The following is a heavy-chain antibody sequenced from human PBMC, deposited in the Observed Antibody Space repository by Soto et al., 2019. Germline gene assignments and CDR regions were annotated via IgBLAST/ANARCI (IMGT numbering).Heavy chain of an antibody. CDR2: IYYSGST. CDR3: ARLRLGMDV. J-gene: IGHJ6*02. D-gene: IGHD3-10*01. CDR1: GGSISSYY. V-gene: IGHV4-59*08. Sequence: ETLSLTCTVSGGSISSYYWSWIRQPPGKGLEWIGYIYYSGSTNYNPSLRSRVTISVDTSKNQFSLKLSSVTAADTAVYYCARLRLGMDVWGQGTTVTVSS.